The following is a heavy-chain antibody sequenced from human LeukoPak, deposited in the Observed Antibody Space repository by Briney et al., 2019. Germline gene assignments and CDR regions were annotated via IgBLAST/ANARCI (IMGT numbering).Heavy chain of an antibody. V-gene: IGHV3-23*01. CDR2: ISGSGAGA. CDR1: GFTFYSYA. CDR3: AKGRARFLEWLLYYYYYGMDV. J-gene: IGHJ6*02. Sequence: GSLRLSCAASGFTFYSYAMSWVRQAPGKGLEWVSTISGSGAGAYYADSVKGRFTISRDNSKNTLYLQMNSLRAEDTAVYYCAKGRARFLEWLLYYYYYGMDVWGQGTTVTVSS. D-gene: IGHD3-3*01.